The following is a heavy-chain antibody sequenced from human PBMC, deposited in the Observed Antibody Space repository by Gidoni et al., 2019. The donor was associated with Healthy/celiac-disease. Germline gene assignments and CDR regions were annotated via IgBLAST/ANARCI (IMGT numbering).Heavy chain of an antibody. V-gene: IGHV3-23*01. CDR3: AKDPNQLPRCYFDY. D-gene: IGHD2-2*01. Sequence: EVQLLESGGGLVQPGGSLRLSCAASGFTFSSYAMSWVRQALGKGLEWVAAISGSGGSTYYADSVKGRFTISRDNSKNTLYLQMNSLRAEDTAVYYCAKDPNQLPRCYFDYWGQGTLVTVSS. J-gene: IGHJ4*02. CDR2: ISGSGGST. CDR1: GFTFSSYA.